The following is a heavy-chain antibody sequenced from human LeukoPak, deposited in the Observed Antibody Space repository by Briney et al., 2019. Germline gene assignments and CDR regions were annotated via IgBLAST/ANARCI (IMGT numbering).Heavy chain of an antibody. J-gene: IGHJ4*02. CDR1: GFSFSAYG. V-gene: IGHV3-33*01. D-gene: IGHD3-10*01. Sequence: GGSLRLSCAASGFSFSAYGMHWVRQAPGKGLEWVAVIWYDGSNKYYADSVKGRFTISRDNSKNTVYLQMNSLRVEDTAVYYCAYGSGSSAPHYFDYWGQGTLVTVSP. CDR3: AYGSGSSAPHYFDY. CDR2: IWYDGSNK.